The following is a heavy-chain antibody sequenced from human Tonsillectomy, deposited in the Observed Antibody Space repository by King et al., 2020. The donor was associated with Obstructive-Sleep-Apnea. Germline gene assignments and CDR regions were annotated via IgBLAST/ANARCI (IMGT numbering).Heavy chain of an antibody. D-gene: IGHD3-10*01. CDR3: AKDPYYYGSGSSNDYFDY. J-gene: IGHJ4*02. V-gene: IGHV3-30*18. CDR2: ISYDGSNK. CDR1: GXTFSSXG. Sequence: VQLVESGGGVVQPGRSLRLSCAXSGXTFSSXGMHWVRQAPGKGLEWVAVISYDGSNKYYADSVKGRFTISRDNSKITLYLQMNSLRAEDTAGYYCAKDPYYYGSGSSNDYFDYWGQGPLVTVSS.